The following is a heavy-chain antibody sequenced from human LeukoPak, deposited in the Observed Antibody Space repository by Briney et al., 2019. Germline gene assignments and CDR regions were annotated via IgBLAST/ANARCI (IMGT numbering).Heavy chain of an antibody. CDR3: TKNTHDY. J-gene: IGHJ4*02. Sequence: GESLTLSCAASGFTFSGSWMSWVRQAPGKGLEWVATIKGGGSGKFYVDSVKGRFAISRDDAKSSLFLQMDSLRSEDTAVYYCTKNTHDYWGQGTLVTVSS. CDR2: IKGGGSGK. V-gene: IGHV3-7*01. D-gene: IGHD1/OR15-1a*01. CDR1: GFTFSGSW.